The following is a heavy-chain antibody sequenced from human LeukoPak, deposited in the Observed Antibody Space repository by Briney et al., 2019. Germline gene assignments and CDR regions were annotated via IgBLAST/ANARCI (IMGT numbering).Heavy chain of an antibody. Sequence: GESLKISCKGSGYSFTSYWIGWVRQMPGKGLEWMGIIYPGDSDTRYSPSFQGQVTISADKSISTAYLQWSSLKASDTAMYYCARRAVTGAHYDAFDIWGQGTMVTVSS. CDR1: GYSFTSYW. CDR2: IYPGDSDT. J-gene: IGHJ3*02. CDR3: ARRAVTGAHYDAFDI. D-gene: IGHD7-27*01. V-gene: IGHV5-51*01.